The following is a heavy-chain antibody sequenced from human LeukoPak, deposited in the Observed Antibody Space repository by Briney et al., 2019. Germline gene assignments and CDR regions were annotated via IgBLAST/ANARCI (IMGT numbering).Heavy chain of an antibody. Sequence: GSLRLSCAASGFTFSTYNMNWVRQAPGKGLEWVSSISGSSSYIYYADSVKGRFSISRDNAKNSLYLQMNSLRTEDTAVYYCAEDRCSNGIGCYYYYMEVWGKGTTVTISS. CDR3: AEDRCSNGIGCYYYYMEV. V-gene: IGHV3-21*01. J-gene: IGHJ6*03. D-gene: IGHD2-8*01. CDR1: GFTFSTYN. CDR2: ISGSSSYI.